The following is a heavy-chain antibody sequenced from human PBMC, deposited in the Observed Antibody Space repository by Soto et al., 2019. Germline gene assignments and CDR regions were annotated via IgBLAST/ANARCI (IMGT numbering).Heavy chain of an antibody. J-gene: IGHJ4*01. CDR3: ARDSGKGAYFDY. D-gene: IGHD1-26*01. CDR1: GFTFSDHY. CDR2: IRNKANSYTT. V-gene: IGHV3-72*01. Sequence: EVQLVESGGGLVQPGGSQRLSCAASGFTFSDHYMDWVRQAPGKGLGWVGHIRNKANSYTTDYAASVKGRFTISRDDSKVSLYLQMNSLKTEDTAIYYCARDSGKGAYFDYWGHGTLATVSS.